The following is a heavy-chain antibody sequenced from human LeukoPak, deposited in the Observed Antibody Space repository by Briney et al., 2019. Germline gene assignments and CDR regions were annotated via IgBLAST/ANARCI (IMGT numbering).Heavy chain of an antibody. CDR1: GYTFTGYY. V-gene: IGHV1-2*06. CDR2: INPNSGGT. J-gene: IGHJ5*02. CDR3: ARVKAVADYNWFDP. D-gene: IGHD6-19*01. Sequence: ASVKVFCKASGYTFTGYYMHWVRQAPGQGLEWMGRINPNSGGTNYAQKFQGRVTMTRDTSISTAYMELSRLRSDDTAVYYCARVKAVADYNWFDPWGQGTLVTVSS.